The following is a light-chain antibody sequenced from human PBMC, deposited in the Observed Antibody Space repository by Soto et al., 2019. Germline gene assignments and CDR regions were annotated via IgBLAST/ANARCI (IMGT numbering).Light chain of an antibody. Sequence: QSALTQPPSASGSPGQSVTISCTGTSSDVGGYNYVSWYQQHPGKAPKLVIYEVTKRPSGVPDRFSGSKSGNTASLTVSGLQSEIEADYYCSTYAGSNNFDVFGPGTKLTVL. CDR2: EVT. J-gene: IGLJ1*01. CDR3: STYAGSNNFDV. CDR1: SSDVGGYNY. V-gene: IGLV2-8*01.